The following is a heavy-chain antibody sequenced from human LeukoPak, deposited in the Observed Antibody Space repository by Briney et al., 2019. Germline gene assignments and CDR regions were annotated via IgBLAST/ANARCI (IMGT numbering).Heavy chain of an antibody. V-gene: IGHV3-21*01. CDR2: ISSSSSYI. D-gene: IGHD3-22*01. CDR1: GFTFSSYS. CDR3: ARDYYYDSSGYYGDFDY. Sequence: TGGSLRLSCAASGFTFSSYSMNWVRQAPGKGLEWVSSISSSSSYIYYADSVKGRFTISRDNAKNSLYLQMNSLRAEDTAVYYCARDYYYDSSGYYGDFDYWGQGTLVTVSS. J-gene: IGHJ4*02.